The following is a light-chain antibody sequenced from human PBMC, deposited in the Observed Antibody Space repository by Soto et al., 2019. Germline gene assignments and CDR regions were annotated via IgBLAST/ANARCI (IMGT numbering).Light chain of an antibody. V-gene: IGLV2-23*01. J-gene: IGLJ3*02. CDR3: CSYAGSSTWV. CDR2: EGS. CDR1: NSDVGSYNL. Sequence: QSALTQPASVSGSPGQSITISCTGTNSDVGSYNLVSWYQQHPGKAPKLLIYEGSKRPSGVSNRFSGSKSGNTASLTISGLQAEDKADYYCCSYAGSSTWVFGGGTKLTVL.